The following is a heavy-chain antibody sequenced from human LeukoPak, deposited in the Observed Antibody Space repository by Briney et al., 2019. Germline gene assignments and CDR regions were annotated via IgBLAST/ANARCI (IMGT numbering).Heavy chain of an antibody. V-gene: IGHV4-59*01. CDR3: ARSHMSRGGGSCYIDY. Sequence: PSETLSLTCSVSGGSISSYYWSWIRQTPRKGLEWIGYIYYSGSTDYNPSLKSRATISVDTSKNQFSLKLSSAADTAVYYCARSHMSRGGGSCYIDYWGQGTLVTVSS. CDR2: IYYSGST. CDR1: GGSISSYY. D-gene: IGHD2-15*01. J-gene: IGHJ4*02.